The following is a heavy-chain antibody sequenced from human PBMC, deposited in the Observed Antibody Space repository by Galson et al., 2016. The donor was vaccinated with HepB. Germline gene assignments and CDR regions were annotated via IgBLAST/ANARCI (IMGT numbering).Heavy chain of an antibody. Sequence: PALVKPTQTLTLTCTFSGLSLTTSGVSSGWIRQPPGKAPEWLAVIYWADNNHYNPSLKSRLTITKDTSKNQVVLRMTNMDPVDTGTYYCANQQWLFGPDYFDLWGQGTLVTVSS. CDR1: GLSLTTSGVS. CDR3: ANQQWLFGPDYFDL. V-gene: IGHV2-5*02. D-gene: IGHD6-19*01. J-gene: IGHJ4*02. CDR2: IYWADNN.